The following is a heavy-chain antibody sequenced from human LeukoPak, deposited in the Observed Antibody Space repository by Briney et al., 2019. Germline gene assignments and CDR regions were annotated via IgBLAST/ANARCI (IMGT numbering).Heavy chain of an antibody. J-gene: IGHJ3*02. V-gene: IGHV1-8*03. CDR1: GYTFTSYD. Sequence: ASVKVSCKASGYTFTSYDINWVRQATGQGLEWMGWMNPNSGNTGYAQKFQGRVTITRNTSISTAYMELSSLRSEDTAVYYCARLRVGATGGYAFDIWGQGTMVTVFS. D-gene: IGHD1-26*01. CDR3: ARLRVGATGGYAFDI. CDR2: MNPNSGNT.